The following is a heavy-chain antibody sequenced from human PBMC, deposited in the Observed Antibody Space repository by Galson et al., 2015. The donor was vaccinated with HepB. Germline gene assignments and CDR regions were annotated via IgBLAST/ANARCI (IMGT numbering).Heavy chain of an antibody. CDR1: GFTFSSYS. J-gene: IGHJ4*02. D-gene: IGHD1-26*01. Sequence: SLRLSCAASGFTFSSYSMNWVRQAPGKGLEWVSSISSSSSYIYYADSVKGRFTISRDNAKNSLYLQMNSLRAEDTAVYYCARGAESGSFPHDYWGQGTLVTVSS. CDR3: ARGAESGSFPHDY. CDR2: ISSSSSYI. V-gene: IGHV3-21*01.